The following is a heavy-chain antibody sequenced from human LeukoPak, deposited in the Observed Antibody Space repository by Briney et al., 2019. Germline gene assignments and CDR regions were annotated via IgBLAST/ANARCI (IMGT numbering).Heavy chain of an antibody. J-gene: IGHJ4*02. CDR2: VNNDGTDN. D-gene: IGHD1-26*01. Sequence: GGSLRLSCAASGSTFSNYWMNWVRQTPGKGLVWVSRVNNDGTDNVYADSVKGRFTISRDNAKNSLYLQMNSLRAEDTALYYCARDRGAVDYWGQGTLVTVSS. CDR3: ARDRGAVDY. CDR1: GSTFSNYW. V-gene: IGHV3-74*01.